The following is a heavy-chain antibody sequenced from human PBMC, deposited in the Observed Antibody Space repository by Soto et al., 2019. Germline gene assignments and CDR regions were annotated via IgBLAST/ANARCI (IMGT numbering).Heavy chain of an antibody. Sequence: HPGGSLRLSCAASGFTFSSYGMHWVRQAPGKGLEWVAVISYDGSNKYYADSVKGRFTISRDNSKNTLYLQMNSLRAEDTAVYYCAKAKLGYSYGYHGMDVWGQGTTVTVSS. D-gene: IGHD5-18*01. V-gene: IGHV3-30*18. J-gene: IGHJ6*02. CDR2: ISYDGSNK. CDR3: AKAKLGYSYGYHGMDV. CDR1: GFTFSSYG.